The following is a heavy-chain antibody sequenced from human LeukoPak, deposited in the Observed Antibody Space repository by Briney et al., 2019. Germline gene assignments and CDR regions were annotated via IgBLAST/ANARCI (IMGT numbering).Heavy chain of an antibody. CDR3: ARDRYGYFAPDY. CDR2: ISSSSSPI. CDR1: GFTFSSYS. Sequence: GGSLRLSCAASGFTFSSYSMNWVRQAPGKGLEWVSYISSSSSPIYFADSVKGRFTISRDNAKNSLYLQMNSLRAEDTAVYYCARDRYGYFAPDYWGQGTLVTVSS. V-gene: IGHV3-48*01. D-gene: IGHD5-18*01. J-gene: IGHJ4*02.